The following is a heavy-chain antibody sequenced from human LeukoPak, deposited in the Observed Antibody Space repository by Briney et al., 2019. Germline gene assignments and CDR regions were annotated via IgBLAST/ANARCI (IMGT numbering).Heavy chain of an antibody. CDR1: GFTFSSYA. CDR3: AKSKQLAPWDY. J-gene: IGHJ4*02. V-gene: IGHV3-23*01. Sequence: GGSLRLSCAASGFTFSSYAMSWVRQAPGKGLEWVSTISGSGDSTYYADSAKGRFTISRDNSKNTLYLQMNSLRAEDTAVYYCAKSKQLAPWDYWGQGTLVTVSS. D-gene: IGHD1-1*01. CDR2: ISGSGDST.